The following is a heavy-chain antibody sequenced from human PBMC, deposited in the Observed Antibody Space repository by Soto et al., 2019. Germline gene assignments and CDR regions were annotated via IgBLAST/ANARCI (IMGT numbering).Heavy chain of an antibody. CDR1: GFTFSSDA. CDR2: IDSSGGHT. Sequence: EVQLLESGGDLLQPGGSLRLSCAASGFTFSSDAMTWVRQAPGEGLEWVSSIDSSGGHTYYADSVRGRFTISRDNSKNTLYLQMNSLRDEDTAVYYCAKLIIGGGTGYWGQGTLVTVSS. D-gene: IGHD2-15*01. V-gene: IGHV3-23*01. CDR3: AKLIIGGGTGY. J-gene: IGHJ4*02.